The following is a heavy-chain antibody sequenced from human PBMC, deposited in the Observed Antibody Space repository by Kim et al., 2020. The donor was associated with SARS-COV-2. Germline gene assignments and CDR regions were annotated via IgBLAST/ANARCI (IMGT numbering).Heavy chain of an antibody. V-gene: IGHV1-46*01. CDR2: INPSGGST. D-gene: IGHD2-2*01. CDR1: GYTFTSYY. J-gene: IGHJ6*02. Sequence: ASVKVSCKASGYTFTSYYMHWVRQAPGQGLEWMGIINPSGGSTSYAQKFQGRVTMTRDTSTSTVYMELSSLRSEDTAVYYCAREARYQLPKLAFLYFQNEGTYSYGMDVWGQGTTVTVSS. CDR3: AREARYQLPKLAFLYFQNEGTYSYGMDV.